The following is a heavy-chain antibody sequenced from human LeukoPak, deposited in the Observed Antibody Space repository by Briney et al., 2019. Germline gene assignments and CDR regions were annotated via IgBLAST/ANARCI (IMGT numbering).Heavy chain of an antibody. V-gene: IGHV3-7*01. CDR1: GFTFSSYW. CDR2: IKEDGSEK. Sequence: GGSLRLSCATSGFTFSSYWMSWVRQAPGKGLEWVANIKEDGSEKYYVDSVKGRFTTSRDNAMNSLYLQMNSLRAEDTAVYYCANGDGFDYWGQGTLVTVSS. J-gene: IGHJ4*02. CDR3: ANGDGFDY. D-gene: IGHD5-24*01.